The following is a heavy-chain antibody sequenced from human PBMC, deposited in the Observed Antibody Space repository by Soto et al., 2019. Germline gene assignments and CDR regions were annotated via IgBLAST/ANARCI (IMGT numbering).Heavy chain of an antibody. Sequence: ESGGGVVQPGRSLRLSCAASGFTFSNYAMHWVRQAPGKGLEWVAVIASDGRDKKYADSVRGRFTISRDNSKNTMYLEMNSLRGDDAAVYYCAKDKGPGPAVYYFDYWGQGTLVTVSS. CDR2: IASDGRDK. J-gene: IGHJ4*02. V-gene: IGHV3-30-3*01. D-gene: IGHD6-19*01. CDR3: AKDKGPGPAVYYFDY. CDR1: GFTFSNYA.